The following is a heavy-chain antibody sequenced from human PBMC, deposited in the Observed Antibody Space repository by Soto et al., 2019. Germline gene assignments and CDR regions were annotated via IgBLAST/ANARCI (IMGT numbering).Heavy chain of an antibody. J-gene: IGHJ6*02. Sequence: QVQLQESGPALVKPSETLSHTCTVSGGSIRSYYWSWMRQPPRKGLEWIGYIYYSGSTNYNPSLKSRVTISVDTSKNQFSLKLSSVTAADTAVYYCARGDPLLWFGETVYYGMDVWGQGTTVTVSS. CDR3: ARGDPLLWFGETVYYGMDV. CDR2: IYYSGST. V-gene: IGHV4-59*01. CDR1: GGSIRSYY. D-gene: IGHD3-10*01.